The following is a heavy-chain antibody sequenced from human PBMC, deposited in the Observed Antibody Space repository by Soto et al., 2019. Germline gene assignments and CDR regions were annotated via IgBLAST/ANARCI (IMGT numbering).Heavy chain of an antibody. V-gene: IGHV3-48*02. J-gene: IGHJ4*02. CDR2: ITSDTNTI. D-gene: IGHD6-19*01. CDR3: ARSVEGRFDY. CDR1: GFRFSIYS. Sequence: EVQLVESGGGLVQPGGSLRLSCAASGFRFSIYSMNWVRQAPGKGLEWSAYITSDTNTIKYADSVKGRFTISRDNDKISVYLQMTRLRDADTAVYAGARSVEGRFDYWGQGTVFTVSA.